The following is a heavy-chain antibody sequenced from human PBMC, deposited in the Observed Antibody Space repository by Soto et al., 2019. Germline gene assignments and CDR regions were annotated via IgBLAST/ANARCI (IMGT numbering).Heavy chain of an antibody. CDR3: ARARFGYDSSGYFDY. V-gene: IGHV1-69*13. D-gene: IGHD3-22*01. Sequence: SVKVSCKASGGTFSSYAISWVRQAPGQGLEWMGGIIPIFGTANYAQEFQGRVTVTADESTSTAYMELSSLRSEDTAVYYCARARFGYDSSGYFDYWGQGTLVTVSS. CDR1: GGTFSSYA. J-gene: IGHJ4*02. CDR2: IIPIFGTA.